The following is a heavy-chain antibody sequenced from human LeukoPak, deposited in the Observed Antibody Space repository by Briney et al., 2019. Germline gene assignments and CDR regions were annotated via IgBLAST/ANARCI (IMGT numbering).Heavy chain of an antibody. CDR1: GYTLTELS. CDR3: ATVYGYYDFWSGSPLDV. CDR2: FDPEDGET. Sequence: ASVKVSCKVSGYTLTELSMHWVRQAPGKGLEWMGAFDPEDGETIYAQKFQGRVTMTEDTSTDTAYMELSSLRSEDTAVYYCATVYGYYDFWSGSPLDVWGQGTTVTVSS. V-gene: IGHV1-24*01. D-gene: IGHD3-3*01. J-gene: IGHJ6*02.